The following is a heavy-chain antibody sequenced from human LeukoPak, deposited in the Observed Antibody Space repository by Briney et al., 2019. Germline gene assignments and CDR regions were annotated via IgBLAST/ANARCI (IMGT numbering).Heavy chain of an antibody. J-gene: IGHJ5*02. CDR1: GFTFDDYG. D-gene: IGHD6-13*01. Sequence: GGSLRLSCAASGFTFDDYGMSWVRQAPGKGLEWVSGINWNGGSTGYADSVKGRFTISRDNAKNSLYLQMNSLRAEDTALYYCARDRVAAAGKPNWFDPWGQGTLVTVSS. CDR3: ARDRVAAAGKPNWFDP. CDR2: INWNGGST. V-gene: IGHV3-20*04.